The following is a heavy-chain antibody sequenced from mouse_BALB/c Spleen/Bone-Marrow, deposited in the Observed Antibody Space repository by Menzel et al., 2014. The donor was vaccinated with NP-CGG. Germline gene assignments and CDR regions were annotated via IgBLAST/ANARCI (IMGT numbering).Heavy chain of an antibody. V-gene: IGHV2-2*02. CDR2: IWSGGST. J-gene: IGHJ3*01. CDR1: GFSLTSYG. D-gene: IGHD2-1*01. Sequence: QVQLQHSGPGLVQSSQSLSITCTVSGFSLTSYGVHWVRQSPGKGLEWLGVIWSGGSTDYNAAFISRLSISKDNSKSQVFFKMNSLQANDTAIYYCARNQGNYVSWFAYWGQGTLVTVSA. CDR3: ARNQGNYVSWFAY.